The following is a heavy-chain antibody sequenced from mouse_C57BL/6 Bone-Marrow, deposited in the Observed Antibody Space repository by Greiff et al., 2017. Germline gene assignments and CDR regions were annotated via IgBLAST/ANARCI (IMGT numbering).Heavy chain of an antibody. CDR3: ARSSVLLCDY. Sequence: QVQLQQPGAELVKPGASVKLSCKASGYTFTSYWMHWVKQRPGQGLEWIGMIHPNSGSTYYNEKFKSQATLTVDKSSSSACMQLCSLTSEDSAVYYCARSSVLLCDYWGQGTTLTVSS. D-gene: IGHD2-1*01. J-gene: IGHJ2*01. CDR1: GYTFTSYW. CDR2: IHPNSGST. V-gene: IGHV1-64*01.